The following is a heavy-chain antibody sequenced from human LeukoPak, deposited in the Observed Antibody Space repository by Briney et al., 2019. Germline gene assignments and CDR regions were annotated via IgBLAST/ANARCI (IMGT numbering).Heavy chain of an antibody. D-gene: IGHD3-10*01. CDR1: GFTVSSNY. CDR3: ARDRMALGGYGSGSYNY. Sequence: GGSLRLSCAASGFTVSSNYMSWVRQAPGKGLEWVSVIYSGGSTYYADSVKGRFTISRDNSKNTLYLQMNSLRAEDTAVYYCARDRMALGGYGSGSYNYWGQGTLVTVSS. J-gene: IGHJ4*02. CDR2: IYSGGST. V-gene: IGHV3-66*01.